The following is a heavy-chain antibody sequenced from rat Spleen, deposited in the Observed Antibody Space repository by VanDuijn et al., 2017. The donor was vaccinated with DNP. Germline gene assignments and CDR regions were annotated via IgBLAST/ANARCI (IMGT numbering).Heavy chain of an antibody. V-gene: IGHV2S12*01. D-gene: IGHD1-2*01. Sequence: QVQLKESGPGLVQPSQTLSLTCTVSGFSLTNYGVSWVRQPPGKGLEWIAAISSGGSTYYNSVFKFRLSISRDPSRSQVFLHMDSLQTEDTAIYFCTGGGSTIYPFTYWGQGTLVTVSS. CDR1: GFSLTNYG. CDR2: ISSGGST. J-gene: IGHJ3*01. CDR3: TGGGSTIYPFTY.